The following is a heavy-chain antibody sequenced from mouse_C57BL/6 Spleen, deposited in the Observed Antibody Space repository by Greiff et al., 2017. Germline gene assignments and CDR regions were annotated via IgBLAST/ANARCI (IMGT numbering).Heavy chain of an antibody. J-gene: IGHJ2*01. Sequence: QVQLQQSGAELVRPGASVTLSCKASGYTFTDYEMHWVKQTPVHGLEWIGAIDPETGGTAYNQKFKGKAILTADKSSSTAYMELRSLTSEDSAVYYCTKESGILCLDYWGQGTTLTVSS. CDR2: IDPETGGT. CDR1: GYTFTDYE. D-gene: IGHD1-1*02. V-gene: IGHV1-15*01. CDR3: TKESGILCLDY.